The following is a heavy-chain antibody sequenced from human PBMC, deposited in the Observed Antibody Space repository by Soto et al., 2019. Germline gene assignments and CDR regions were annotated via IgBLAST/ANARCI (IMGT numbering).Heavy chain of an antibody. J-gene: IGHJ3*02. CDR2: ISPKSGSI. D-gene: IGHD3-3*01. CDR1: GYTFTRNG. Sequence: ASVKVSCKTSGYTFTRNGISWVRQAPGQGLEWMGWISPKSGSIKYAQKFQGRVTITADESTSTAYMELSSLRSEDTAVYYCAREIFGVIISGGRDAFDIWGQGTMVTVSS. CDR3: AREIFGVIISGGRDAFDI. V-gene: IGHV1-18*01.